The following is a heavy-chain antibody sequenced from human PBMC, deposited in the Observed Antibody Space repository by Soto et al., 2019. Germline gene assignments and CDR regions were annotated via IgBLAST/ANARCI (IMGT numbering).Heavy chain of an antibody. Sequence: VHLVESGGGVVQPGKSLRLSCVASGFTFDTYGIHWVRQAPGKGLQWVALISYEGSNTYYADSVRGRFTISRDNSKNTLYLQMNTLTPEDTGVYYCARVTPGNNLYYFSGLDFWGQGTSVTVSS. J-gene: IGHJ6*02. D-gene: IGHD1-1*01. CDR1: GFTFDTYG. CDR3: ARVTPGNNLYYFSGLDF. CDR2: ISYEGSNT. V-gene: IGHV3-30-3*01.